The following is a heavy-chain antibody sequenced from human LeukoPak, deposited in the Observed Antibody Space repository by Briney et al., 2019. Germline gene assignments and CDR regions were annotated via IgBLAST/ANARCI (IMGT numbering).Heavy chain of an antibody. D-gene: IGHD1-26*01. CDR3: ARHPHTIVGTTPYFDY. CDR1: GYTFTSYW. CDR2: INPGDSDT. V-gene: IGHV5-51*01. Sequence: GESLKISCKGFGYTFTSYWIGWVRQMPGKGLEWMGIINPGDSDTRYSPSFQGQVIISADKSISTAYLQWSSLKASDTAMYYCARHPHTIVGTTPYFDYWGQGTLVTVSS. J-gene: IGHJ4*02.